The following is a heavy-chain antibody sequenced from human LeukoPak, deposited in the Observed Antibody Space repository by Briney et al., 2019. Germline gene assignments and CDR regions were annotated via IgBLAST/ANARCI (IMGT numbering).Heavy chain of an antibody. J-gene: IGHJ3*02. CDR3: AITVAGTFAFDI. CDR1: GGSIGSYY. V-gene: IGHV4-59*01. D-gene: IGHD6-19*01. CDR2: IYYSGST. Sequence: SETLSLTCTVSGGSIGSYYWSWIRQPPGKGLEWIGYIYYSGSTNYNPSLKSRVTISVDTSKNQFSLKLSSVTAADTAVYYCAITVAGTFAFDIWGQGTMVTVSS.